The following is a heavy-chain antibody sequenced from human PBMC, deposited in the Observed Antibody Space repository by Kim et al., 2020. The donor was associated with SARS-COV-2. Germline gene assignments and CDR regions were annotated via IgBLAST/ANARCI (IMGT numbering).Heavy chain of an antibody. CDR2: ISSNANSYAN. CDR3: TSDRAKTSAI. D-gene: IGHD3-16*02. V-gene: IGHV3-73*01. Sequence: GGSLRLSCAASGLTFSGSDINWVRQAPGKGLEWVGCISSNANSYANAYAASVRGRFSISSDDSKNTAHMQMNNVKTAATAVYYCTSDRAKTSAIWG. J-gene: IGHJ3*02. CDR1: GLTFSGSD.